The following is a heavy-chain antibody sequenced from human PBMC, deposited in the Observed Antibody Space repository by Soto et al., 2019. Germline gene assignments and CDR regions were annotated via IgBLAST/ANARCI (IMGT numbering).Heavy chain of an antibody. CDR3: AREVQVHTPAFVY. J-gene: IGHJ4*02. CDR2: ISPMVGAA. V-gene: IGHV1-69*19. CDR1: GGTFNTYA. Sequence: QVQLVQSGAEMKKPGSSVKVSCQSSGGTFNTYAMNWVRQAPGQGPEWMGDISPMVGAANYAPKFQGRVTITADESTGTSYMQLSSLTSEDKALYFCAREVQVHTPAFVYWGQGTLVTVSS. D-gene: IGHD3-10*01.